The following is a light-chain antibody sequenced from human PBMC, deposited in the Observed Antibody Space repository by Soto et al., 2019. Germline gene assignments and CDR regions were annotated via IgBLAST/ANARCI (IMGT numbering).Light chain of an antibody. J-gene: IGKJ5*01. CDR2: DAS. V-gene: IGKV3-15*01. CDR3: QKSGNWPLT. Sequence: DIQMTQSPATLSGSEGERATLSCRASQSVSSNLAWYQQNTGQAPRLLISDASTRDTGIPHRSTGSGSGTDFTLTISTLDIEKVAGYYCQKSGNWPLTSGKGTRLE. CDR1: QSVSSN.